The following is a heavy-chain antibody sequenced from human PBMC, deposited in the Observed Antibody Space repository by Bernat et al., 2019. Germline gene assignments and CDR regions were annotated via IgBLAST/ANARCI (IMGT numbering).Heavy chain of an antibody. V-gene: IGHV2-5*02. CDR3: VRRGYSYGSLPTLGF. Sequence: QITLKESGPTLVKPTETFTLTCTFSGFSLSTSGVGVGWIRQPPGKALEWLAFLLAGDDKRYNPSVKSRVTITRDTSKNQVVLTMTDMDPADTATYYCVRRGYSYGSLPTLGFWGQGIPVTVSS. D-gene: IGHD5-18*01. CDR1: GFSLSTSGVG. J-gene: IGHJ4*02. CDR2: LLAGDDK.